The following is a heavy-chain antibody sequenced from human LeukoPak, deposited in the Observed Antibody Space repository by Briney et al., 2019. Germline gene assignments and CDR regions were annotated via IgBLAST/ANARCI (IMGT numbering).Heavy chain of an antibody. CDR1: GGSFSGYY. V-gene: IGHV4-34*01. J-gene: IGHJ6*02. Sequence: SETLSLTCAVFGGSFSGYYWNWIRQPPGKGLEWIGEVNHRGAANYNPSLKSRLTISIDTSKNQFSMKLTSLTAADTAVYYCARRVGLLMRNFDWGGDVWGQGTTVTVSS. D-gene: IGHD3-9*01. CDR3: ARRVGLLMRNFDWGGDV. CDR2: VNHRGAA.